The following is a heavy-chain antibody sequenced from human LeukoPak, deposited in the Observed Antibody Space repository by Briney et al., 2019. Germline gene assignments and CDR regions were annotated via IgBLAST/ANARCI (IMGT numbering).Heavy chain of an antibody. CDR2: IYYSGST. D-gene: IGHD6-13*01. CDR1: GGSISSGDYY. CDR3: ASPIAAAGTGEGAFDI. Sequence: SQTLSLTCTVSGGSISSGDYYWSWIRQPPGKGLEWIGYIYYSGSTYYNPSLKSRVTISVDTSKNQFSLELSSVTAADTAVYYCASPIAAAGTGEGAFDIWGQGTMVTVSS. V-gene: IGHV4-30-4*01. J-gene: IGHJ3*02.